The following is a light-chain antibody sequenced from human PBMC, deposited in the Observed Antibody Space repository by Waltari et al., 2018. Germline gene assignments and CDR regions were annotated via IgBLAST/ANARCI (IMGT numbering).Light chain of an antibody. V-gene: IGKV4-1*01. CDR3: QQYSATPPT. Sequence: DIVMTQSPDSLAVSLGERATINCKPSQSVISSFNNKNYLTWFQQKAGEPPKLLIYWAPTRESGVPDRFSGSGSGTDFTLTISGLQAEDVAVYYCQQYSATPPTFGQGTKVEIK. J-gene: IGKJ1*01. CDR1: QSVISSFNNKNY. CDR2: WAP.